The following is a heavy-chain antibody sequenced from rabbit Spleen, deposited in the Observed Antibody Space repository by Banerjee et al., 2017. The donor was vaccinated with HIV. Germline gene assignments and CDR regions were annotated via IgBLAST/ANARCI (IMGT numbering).Heavy chain of an antibody. Sequence: QEQLVESGGGLVQPEGSLTLTCTASGVSFSGSSYMCWVRQAPGKGLEWIACIELGSSAFTYFASWARGRFTISKTSSTTVTLQMTSLTAADTATYFCARDTSSSFSSYGMDLWGPGTLVTVS. V-gene: IGHV1S45*01. CDR2: IELGSSAFT. D-gene: IGHD1-1*01. J-gene: IGHJ6*01. CDR1: GVSFSGSSY. CDR3: ARDTSSSFSSYGMDL.